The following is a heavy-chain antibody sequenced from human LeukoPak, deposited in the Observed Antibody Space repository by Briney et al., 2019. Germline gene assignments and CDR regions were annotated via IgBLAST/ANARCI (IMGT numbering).Heavy chain of an antibody. V-gene: IGHV3-23*01. CDR2: ISGSGGST. Sequence: GGSLRLSCTASGFTFSSYAMSWVRQAPGKGLEWVSAISGSGGSTYYADSVKGRFTIPRDNSKNTLYLQMNSLRAEDTAVYYCAKDRPGIVAFDIWGQGTMVTVSS. J-gene: IGHJ3*02. CDR3: AKDRPGIVAFDI. D-gene: IGHD3-10*01. CDR1: GFTFSSYA.